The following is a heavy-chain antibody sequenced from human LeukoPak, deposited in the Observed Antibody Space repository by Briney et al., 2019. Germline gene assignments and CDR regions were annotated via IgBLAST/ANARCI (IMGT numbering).Heavy chain of an antibody. Sequence: ASVKVSCKAFGYTFTSYGICWVRQAPGQGLEWMGWISAYNGNTNYAQKLQGRVTMTTDTSTGTAYMELRSLRSDDTAVYYCARDGYSNSNWFDPWGQGTLVTVSS. D-gene: IGHD4-4*01. CDR2: ISAYNGNT. CDR1: GYTFTSYG. J-gene: IGHJ5*02. V-gene: IGHV1-18*01. CDR3: ARDGYSNSNWFDP.